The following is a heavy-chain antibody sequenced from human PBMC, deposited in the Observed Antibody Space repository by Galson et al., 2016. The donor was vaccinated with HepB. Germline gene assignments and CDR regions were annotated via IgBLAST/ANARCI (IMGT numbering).Heavy chain of an antibody. V-gene: IGHV3-7*03. Sequence: LRLSCAASGFSFSGLWMNWVRQTPGKGLEWVAIIKQDGSEQKYVDSVKGRFTISRDNAKNSVYLQMNSLRGEDTAVYYCVGGTGWLPDYWGQGTLVTVSS. J-gene: IGHJ4*02. D-gene: IGHD6-19*01. CDR1: GFSFSGLW. CDR2: IKQDGSEQ. CDR3: VGGTGWLPDY.